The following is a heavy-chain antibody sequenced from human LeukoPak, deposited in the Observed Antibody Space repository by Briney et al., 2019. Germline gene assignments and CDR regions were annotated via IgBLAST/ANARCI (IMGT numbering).Heavy chain of an antibody. Sequence: QTGGSLRLSCAASGFTFSSYAMHWVRQAPGKGLEWVSAISGSGGSTYYADSVKGRFTISRDNSKNTLYLQMNSLRAEDTAVYYCAKGKYIVVVVAATDYWGQGTLVTVSS. D-gene: IGHD2-15*01. CDR1: GFTFSSYA. J-gene: IGHJ4*02. CDR3: AKGKYIVVVVAATDY. CDR2: ISGSGGST. V-gene: IGHV3-23*01.